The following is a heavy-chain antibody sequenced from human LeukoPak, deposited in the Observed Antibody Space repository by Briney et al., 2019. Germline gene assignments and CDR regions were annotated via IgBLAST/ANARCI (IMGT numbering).Heavy chain of an antibody. CDR2: IYYSGST. D-gene: IGHD3-10*01. J-gene: IGHJ5*02. Sequence: PSETLSLTCTVSGGSISSSSYYWGWIRQPPGKGLEWIGSIYYSGSTYYNPSLKSRVTISVDTSKNQFSLKLSSVTAADTAVYYCARIFMVRVLNWFDPWGQGTLVSVSS. CDR1: GGSISSSSYY. V-gene: IGHV4-39*07. CDR3: ARIFMVRVLNWFDP.